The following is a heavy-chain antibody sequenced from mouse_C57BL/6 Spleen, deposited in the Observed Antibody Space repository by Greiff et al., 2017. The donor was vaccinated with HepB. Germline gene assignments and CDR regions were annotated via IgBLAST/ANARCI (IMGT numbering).Heavy chain of an antibody. CDR3: ARSGYYGSSYHYYAMDY. V-gene: IGHV1-64*01. Sequence: QVQLKQPGAELVKPGASVKLSCKASGYTFTSYWMHWVKQRPGQGLEWIGMIHPNSGSTNYNEKFKSKATLTVDKSSSTAYMQLSSLTSEDSAVYYCARSGYYGSSYHYYAMDYWGQGTSVTVSS. J-gene: IGHJ4*01. CDR1: GYTFTSYW. CDR2: IHPNSGST. D-gene: IGHD1-1*01.